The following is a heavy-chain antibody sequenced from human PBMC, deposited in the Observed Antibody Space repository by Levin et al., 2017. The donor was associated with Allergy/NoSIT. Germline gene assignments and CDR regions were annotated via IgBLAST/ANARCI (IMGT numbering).Heavy chain of an antibody. CDR2: IYYSGST. V-gene: IGHV4-31*03. D-gene: IGHD5-12*01. Sequence: SETLSLTCTVSGGSISSGGYYWSWIRQHPGKGLEWIGYIYYSGSTYYNPSLKSRVTISVDTSKNQFSLKLSSVTAADTAVYYCATHSGYDSADAFDIWGQGTMVTVSS. CDR1: GGSISSGGYY. J-gene: IGHJ3*02. CDR3: ATHSGYDSADAFDI.